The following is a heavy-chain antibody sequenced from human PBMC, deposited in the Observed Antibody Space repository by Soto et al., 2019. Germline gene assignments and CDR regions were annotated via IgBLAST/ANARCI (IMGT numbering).Heavy chain of an antibody. J-gene: IGHJ5*02. CDR3: ARQIRGLTPNWFDP. Sequence: EVQLVESGGGLIQPGGSLRLSCAVSGFTVSDNYMIWVRQAPGKGLEWVSVIYGDGSTYYADSVKGRFTISRDNSKNTVFLQMSSLRAEDTAMYYCARQIRGLTPNWFDPWGQGTLVSVSS. CDR2: IYGDGST. CDR1: GFTVSDNY. V-gene: IGHV3-53*01.